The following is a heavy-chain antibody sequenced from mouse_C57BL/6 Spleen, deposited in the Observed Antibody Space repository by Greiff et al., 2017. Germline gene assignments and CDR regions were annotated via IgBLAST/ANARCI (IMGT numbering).Heavy chain of an antibody. CDR3: ARSHYYGSSYYFDY. D-gene: IGHD1-1*01. CDR2: ISSGSSTI. Sequence: EVQRVESGGGLVKPGGSLKLSCAASGFTFSDYGMHWVRQAPEKGLEWVAYISSGSSTISYADTVKGRFTISRDNAKNTLFLQMTSLRSEDTAMYYCARSHYYGSSYYFDYWGQGTTLTVSS. CDR1: GFTFSDYG. V-gene: IGHV5-17*01. J-gene: IGHJ2*01.